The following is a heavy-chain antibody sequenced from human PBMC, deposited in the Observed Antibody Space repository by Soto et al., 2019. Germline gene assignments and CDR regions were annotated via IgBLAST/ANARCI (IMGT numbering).Heavy chain of an antibody. J-gene: IGHJ5*02. CDR1: GGSISSYY. Sequence: KTSETLSLTCTVSGGSISSYYWSWIRQPPGKGLEWIGYIYYSGSTNYNPSLKSRVTISVDTSKNQFSLKLSSVTAADTAVYYCARGIAAADLSLNWFDPWGQGTLVTVSS. V-gene: IGHV4-59*01. D-gene: IGHD6-13*01. CDR3: ARGIAAADLSLNWFDP. CDR2: IYYSGST.